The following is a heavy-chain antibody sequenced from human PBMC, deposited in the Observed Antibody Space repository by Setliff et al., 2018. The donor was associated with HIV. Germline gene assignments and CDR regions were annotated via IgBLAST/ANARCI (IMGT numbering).Heavy chain of an antibody. CDR2: VSSDGRYI. J-gene: IGHJ4*02. V-gene: IGHV3-21*06. Sequence: PGGSLRLSCAASGFVFRNYNMNWVRQATGKGLEWVSSVSSDGRYIYYASSVRGRFIISRDDAKSSLYLQMYSLRAEDTAIYYCARVGLWSHYSPDYWGQGTLVTVSS. CDR3: ARVGLWSHYSPDY. CDR1: GFVFRNYN. D-gene: IGHD3-3*01.